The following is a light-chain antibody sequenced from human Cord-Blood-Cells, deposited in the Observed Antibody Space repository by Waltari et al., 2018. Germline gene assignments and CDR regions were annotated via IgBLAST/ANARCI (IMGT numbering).Light chain of an antibody. J-gene: IGKJ5*01. CDR2: AAS. Sequence: DIQMTQSPSSLSASVGDRVTITCRASQSISSYFTWYQQKPGKAPKLLIYAASSLQSGVPSRFSGSGSGTDFTLTISSLQPEEFATYYCQQSYSTPPITFGQGTRLEIK. V-gene: IGKV1-39*01. CDR3: QQSYSTPPIT. CDR1: QSISSY.